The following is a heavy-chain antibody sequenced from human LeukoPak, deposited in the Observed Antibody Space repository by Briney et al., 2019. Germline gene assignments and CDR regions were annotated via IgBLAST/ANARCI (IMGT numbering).Heavy chain of an antibody. V-gene: IGHV3-66*02. CDR1: GFAVSTNY. Sequence: GGSLRLSCAASGFAVSTNYLSWVRQAPGKGLEWVSVIYSDGSTYYTDSVKGRFTISRDNSKNTLCLQMNSLRPEDTAVYYCARDQRSESYYPWGWFDPWGQGTLVTVSS. D-gene: IGHD1-26*01. CDR2: IYSDGST. CDR3: ARDQRSESYYPWGWFDP. J-gene: IGHJ5*02.